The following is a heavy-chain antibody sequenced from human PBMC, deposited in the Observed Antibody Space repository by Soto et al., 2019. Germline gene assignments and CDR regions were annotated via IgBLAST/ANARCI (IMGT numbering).Heavy chain of an antibody. CDR3: ARDPQGDGRLDLAY. J-gene: IGHJ4*02. Sequence: QVQLQQWGAGLLKPSETLSLTCAVYGGSLYDYNWSWIRQPPGKGLEWIGEINHSGNTNYNPSLTSRATISVDTSKNQFSLKLTSVTAADTAMYYCARDPQGDGRLDLAYWGQGTLVTVSS. CDR1: GGSLYDYN. V-gene: IGHV4-34*02. CDR2: INHSGNT. D-gene: IGHD1-26*01.